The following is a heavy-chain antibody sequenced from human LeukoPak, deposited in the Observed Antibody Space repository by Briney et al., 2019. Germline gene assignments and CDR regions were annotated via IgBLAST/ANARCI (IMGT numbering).Heavy chain of an antibody. V-gene: IGHV3-7*03. CDR1: GFTFSSYW. CDR2: IKQDGSEK. CDR3: AKDRDGSYYYYGMDV. J-gene: IGHJ6*02. Sequence: GGSLRLSCAASGFTFSSYWMSWVRQAPGKGLEWVANIKQDGSEKYYVDSVKGRFTISRDNAKNSLYLQMSSLRAEDTAVYYCAKDRDGSYYYYGMDVWGQGTTVTVSS. D-gene: IGHD1-26*01.